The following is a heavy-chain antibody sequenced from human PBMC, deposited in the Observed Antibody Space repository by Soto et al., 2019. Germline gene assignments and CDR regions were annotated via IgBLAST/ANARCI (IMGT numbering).Heavy chain of an antibody. V-gene: IGHV4-30-4*02. CDR1: GDSISSDDHY. CDR3: ARAYGAWFYFDY. D-gene: IGHD3-9*01. J-gene: IGHJ4*02. CDR2: IYYSGST. Sequence: PSETLSLTCTVSGDSISSDDHYWTWIRQPPGKGLEWIGYIYYSGSTYYNSSLKSRVTISVDASRNQFSLNLNSVTAADTAVYYCARAYGAWFYFDYWGQGALVTVSS.